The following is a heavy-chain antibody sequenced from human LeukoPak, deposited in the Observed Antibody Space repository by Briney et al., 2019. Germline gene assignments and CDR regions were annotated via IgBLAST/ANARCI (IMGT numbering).Heavy chain of an antibody. CDR3: ARDQRYCSSSSCPWEPFDY. J-gene: IGHJ4*02. D-gene: IGHD2-2*01. V-gene: IGHV3-23*01. Sequence: GGSLRLSCAVSGFTFSNYAMSWVRQAPGKGLEWVSLISASGADTYYADSVKGRFTISRDNAKNSLYLQMNSLRAEDTAVYYCARDQRYCSSSSCPWEPFDYWGQGTLVTVSS. CDR2: ISASGADT. CDR1: GFTFSNYA.